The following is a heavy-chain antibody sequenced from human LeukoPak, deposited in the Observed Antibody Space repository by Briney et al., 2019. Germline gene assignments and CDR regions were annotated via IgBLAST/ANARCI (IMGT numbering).Heavy chain of an antibody. D-gene: IGHD2-15*01. CDR3: AGGQGWQFDF. CDR1: GFTFSNYA. V-gene: IGHV3-23*01. J-gene: IGHJ5*01. Sequence: PGGSLRLSCAASGFTFSNYAMSWVRQAPGKGLEWVSGITESGGSTFFADSVKGRFTISRDNSKNTLYLQMNSLRDEDTAVYYCAGGQGWQFDFWGQGTLVTVSS. CDR2: ITESGGST.